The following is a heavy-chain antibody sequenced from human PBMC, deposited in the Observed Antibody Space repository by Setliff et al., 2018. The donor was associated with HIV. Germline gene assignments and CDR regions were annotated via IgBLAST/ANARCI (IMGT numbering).Heavy chain of an antibody. CDR3: ARGWQHLVPFDH. J-gene: IGHJ5*02. V-gene: IGHV3-11*04. D-gene: IGHD6-13*01. CDR1: GFTFSDYY. CDR2: TSGSGYTI. Sequence: PGGSLRLSCAVSGFTFSDYYVAWIRQAPGKGLEWIAYTSGSGYTIYYTDSVKGRFSISRDNAKNSSSLQMNNLRDDDTAFYYCARGWQHLVPFDHWGQGTLVTVSS.